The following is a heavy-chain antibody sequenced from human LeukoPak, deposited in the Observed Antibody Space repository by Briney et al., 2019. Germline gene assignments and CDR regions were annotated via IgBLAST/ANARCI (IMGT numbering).Heavy chain of an antibody. CDR1: GASISSGSYY. CDR3: ASRTPDDYYYYMDV. D-gene: IGHD2-2*01. J-gene: IGHJ6*03. V-gene: IGHV4-61*02. Sequence: TLSLTCTVSGASISSGSYYWNWIRQPAGKGLEWIGRIYTSGSTNYNPSLKSRVTVSLDTSKNQFSLKLSSVTAADTAVYYCASRTPDDYYYYMDVWGKGTTVTVSS. CDR2: IYTSGST.